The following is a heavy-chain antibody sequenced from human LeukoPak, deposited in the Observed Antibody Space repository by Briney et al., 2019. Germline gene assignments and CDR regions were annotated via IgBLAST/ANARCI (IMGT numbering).Heavy chain of an antibody. CDR3: ARDIAVAGTGDYYYYYYMDV. V-gene: IGHV3-21*01. CDR1: GFTFSSYS. D-gene: IGHD6-19*01. CDR2: ISNSSSYI. J-gene: IGHJ6*03. Sequence: PGGSLRLSCAASGFTFSSYSMNWVRQAPGKGLERVASISNSSSYIYYADSVKGRFTISRDNAKNSLYLQMNSLRAEDTAVYYCARDIAVAGTGDYYYYYYMDVWGKGTTVTVS.